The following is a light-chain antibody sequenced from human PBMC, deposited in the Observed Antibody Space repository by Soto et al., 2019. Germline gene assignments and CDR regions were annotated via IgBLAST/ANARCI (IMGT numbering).Light chain of an antibody. J-gene: IGLJ1*01. CDR1: SSDVGGYNY. Sequence: QSALTQPASVSGSPGQSITISCTGTSSDVGGYNYVSWYQQHPGKAPKLMIYEVSNRHSGVSNRFSGSKSGNTASLTISGLQADDEADYYCSSYTGSSTLDFGTGTKLTVL. CDR2: EVS. V-gene: IGLV2-14*01. CDR3: SSYTGSSTLD.